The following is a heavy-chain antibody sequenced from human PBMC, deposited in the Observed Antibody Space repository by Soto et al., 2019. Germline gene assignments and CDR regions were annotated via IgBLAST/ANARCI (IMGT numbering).Heavy chain of an antibody. D-gene: IGHD2-15*01. CDR3: ACLGYCSGGSCYSHYYYYYMDV. CDR1: GFTFSSYG. Sequence: QVQLVESGGGVVQPGRSLRLSCAASGFTFSSYGMHWVRQAPGKGLEWVAVIWYDGSNKYYADSVKGRFTISRDNSKNTRYLQMNSLRAEDTAVYYCACLGYCSGGSCYSHYYYYYMDVWGKGTTVTVSS. J-gene: IGHJ6*03. CDR2: IWYDGSNK. V-gene: IGHV3-33*01.